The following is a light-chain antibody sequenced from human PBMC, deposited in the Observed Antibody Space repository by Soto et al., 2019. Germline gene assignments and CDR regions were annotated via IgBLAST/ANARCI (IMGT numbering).Light chain of an antibody. Sequence: QSVLTQPPSASGTPGQRVTISCSGSSSNIGSNTVNWYQQLPGTAPKLLIYSNNQRPSGAPDRFSGSKSGTSASLAISGLQSEDEADYCSAALDDGLKVFGGGTKVTVL. CDR2: SNN. CDR1: SSNIGSNT. V-gene: IGLV1-44*01. J-gene: IGLJ2*01. CDR3: AALDDGLKV.